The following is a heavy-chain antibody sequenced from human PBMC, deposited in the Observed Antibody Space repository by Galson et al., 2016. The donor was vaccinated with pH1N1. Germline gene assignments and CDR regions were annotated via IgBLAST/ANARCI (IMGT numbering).Heavy chain of an antibody. D-gene: IGHD3-22*01. CDR1: GFSFNTYS. CDR2: ISYDGNNK. J-gene: IGHJ6*02. V-gene: IGHV3-30*03. Sequence: SLRLSCAASGFSFNTYSMYWVRQAPGKGLEWAAVISYDGNNKYYADSVKGRFTISRDISKNTLYLQMNSLRAEDTAVYYCARGGGYHESSRTGYYYGMDVWGQGTTVTVSS. CDR3: ARGGGYHESSRTGYYYGMDV.